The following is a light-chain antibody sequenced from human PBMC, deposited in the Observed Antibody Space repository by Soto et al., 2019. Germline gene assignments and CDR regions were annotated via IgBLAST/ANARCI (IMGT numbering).Light chain of an antibody. Sequence: QAVLTQPASVSGSPGQSITISCTGTSSDVGGYNYVSWYQQHPGKAPKLMIYDVSNRPSGVSYRFFGSKSGNTASLTISGLQAEDEADYYCSSYTSSSTYVFGTGTKLTVL. J-gene: IGLJ1*01. V-gene: IGLV2-14*01. CDR1: SSDVGGYNY. CDR3: SSYTSSSTYV. CDR2: DVS.